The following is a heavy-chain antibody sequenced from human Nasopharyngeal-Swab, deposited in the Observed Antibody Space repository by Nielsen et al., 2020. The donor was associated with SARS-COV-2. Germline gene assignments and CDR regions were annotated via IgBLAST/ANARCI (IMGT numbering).Heavy chain of an antibody. V-gene: IGHV3-11*04. CDR3: ARVNRFPYYYYYMDV. CDR2: ISSSSSTI. CDR1: GFTFSDYY. Sequence: GESLKISCAASGFTFSDYYMSWIRQAPGKGPEWVSYISSSSSTIYYADSVKGRFTISRDNAKNSLYLQMNSLRAEDTAVYYCARVNRFPYYYYYMDVWGKGTTVTVSS. J-gene: IGHJ6*03. D-gene: IGHD2-21*01.